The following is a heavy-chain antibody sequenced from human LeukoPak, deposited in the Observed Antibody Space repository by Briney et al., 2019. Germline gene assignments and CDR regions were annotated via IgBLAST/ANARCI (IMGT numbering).Heavy chain of an antibody. CDR3: AREMKDFWSGYYTGYYGKDV. CDR1: GFTFSSYA. D-gene: IGHD3-3*01. V-gene: IGHV3-30*04. CDR2: ISYDGSNK. Sequence: PGGSLRLSCAASGFTFSSYAMHWVRQAPGKGLEWVAVISYDGSNKYYADSVKGRFTISRDNSKNTLYLQMNSLRAEDTAVYYCAREMKDFWSGYYTGYYGKDVWGQGTTVTVSS. J-gene: IGHJ6*02.